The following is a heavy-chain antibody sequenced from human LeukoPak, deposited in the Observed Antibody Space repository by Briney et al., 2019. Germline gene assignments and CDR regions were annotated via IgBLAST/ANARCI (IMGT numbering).Heavy chain of an antibody. CDR2: IYYSGIT. D-gene: IGHD1-26*01. J-gene: IGHJ4*02. CDR1: GGSIGSYY. Sequence: SETLSLTCTVSGGSIGSYYWSWIRQPPGKGLEWIGSIYYSGITSYNPSLKSRVIISVHTSKNQFSLKLSSVTAADAAVYYCARDQSGSYIFDYWGQGTLVTVSS. V-gene: IGHV4-59*01. CDR3: ARDQSGSYIFDY.